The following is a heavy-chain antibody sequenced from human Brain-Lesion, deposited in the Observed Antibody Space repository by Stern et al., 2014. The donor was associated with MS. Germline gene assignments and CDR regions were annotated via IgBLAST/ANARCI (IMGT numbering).Heavy chain of an antibody. J-gene: IGHJ6*02. D-gene: IGHD2-2*01. Sequence: EVQLLESGGGLVKPGGSLRLSWEASGFTFNSYSMNWVRQAPGKGLEWVSPISVGTYYIYYADSVKGRFTISRDNAKNSLFLQMNTLRAEDTGVYYCARVDCSGTNCFYYYYGMDVWGQGTTVTVSS. CDR1: GFTFNSYS. CDR2: ISVGTYYI. V-gene: IGHV3-21*01. CDR3: ARVDCSGTNCFYYYYGMDV.